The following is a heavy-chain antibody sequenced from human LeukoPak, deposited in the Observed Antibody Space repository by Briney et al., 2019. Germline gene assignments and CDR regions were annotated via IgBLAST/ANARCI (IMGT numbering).Heavy chain of an antibody. J-gene: IGHJ4*02. CDR2: ISAYNGHT. CDR1: GYTFTNYG. Sequence: ASVKVSCKASGYTFTNYGISWVRQAPGQGLEWMGRISAYNGHTNYAQKFQGRVTMTRDTSISTAYMELSRLRSDDTAVYYCARVWNLFDYWGQGTLVTVSS. D-gene: IGHD1-7*01. V-gene: IGHV1-18*01. CDR3: ARVWNLFDY.